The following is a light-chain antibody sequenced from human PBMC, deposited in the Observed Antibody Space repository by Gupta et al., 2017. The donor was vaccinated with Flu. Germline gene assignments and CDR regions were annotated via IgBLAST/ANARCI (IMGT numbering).Light chain of an antibody. V-gene: IGKV1-39*01. Sequence: GDRVTITCRASQSISSYLNWYQQKPGKAPKLLIYAASSLQSGVPSRFSGSGSGTDFTLTISSLQPEDFATYYCQQSYSTPQTFGQGTRLEIK. J-gene: IGKJ5*01. CDR1: QSISSY. CDR3: QQSYSTPQT. CDR2: AAS.